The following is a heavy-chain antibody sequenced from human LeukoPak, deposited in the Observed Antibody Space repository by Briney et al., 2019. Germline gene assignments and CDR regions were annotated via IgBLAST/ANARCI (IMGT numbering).Heavy chain of an antibody. Sequence: GRSLRLSCAASGFTFSSYAMHWVRQAPGKGLEWVAVISYDGSNKYYADSVKGRFTISRDNSKNTLYLQMNSLRAEDTAVYYCASGPGPGCYDYWGQGTLVTVSS. CDR1: GFTFSSYA. CDR3: ASGPGPGCYDY. V-gene: IGHV3-30*04. J-gene: IGHJ4*02. D-gene: IGHD2-15*01. CDR2: ISYDGSNK.